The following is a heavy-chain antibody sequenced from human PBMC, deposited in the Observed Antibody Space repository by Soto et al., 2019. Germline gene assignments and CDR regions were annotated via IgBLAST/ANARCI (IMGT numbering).Heavy chain of an antibody. D-gene: IGHD1-1*01. CDR3: AKDIPRTASLDAFDI. Sequence: LRRSCAASGFTFDDYTMHWVRQAPGKGLEWVSLISWDGGSTYYADSVKGRFTISRDNSKNSLYLQMNSLRTEDTALYYCAKDIPRTASLDAFDIWGQGTMVTVSS. CDR1: GFTFDDYT. V-gene: IGHV3-43*01. CDR2: ISWDGGST. J-gene: IGHJ3*02.